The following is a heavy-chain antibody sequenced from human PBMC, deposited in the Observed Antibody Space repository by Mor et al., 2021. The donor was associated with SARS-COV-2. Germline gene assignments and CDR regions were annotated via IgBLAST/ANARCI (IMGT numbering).Heavy chain of an antibody. V-gene: IGHV3-30*03. CDR3: ARDYGSGSYSFDY. J-gene: IGHJ4*02. D-gene: IGHD3-10*01. Sequence: DGSKKFYADSVKGRFTISRDNSKNTLYVQMNSLRTEDTAVFYGARDYGSGSYSFDYLGQGT. CDR2: DGSKK.